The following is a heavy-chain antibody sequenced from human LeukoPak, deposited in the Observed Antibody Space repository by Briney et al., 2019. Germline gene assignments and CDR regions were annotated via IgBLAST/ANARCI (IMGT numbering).Heavy chain of an antibody. D-gene: IGHD3-10*01. V-gene: IGHV3-23*01. CDR1: GFTFSSYA. Sequence: GGSLRLSCAASGFTFSSYAMNWVRQAPGKGLEWVSVLSGSGGSTVYADSVKGRFAISRDNPKNTLYLQMSSPRVDDTAVYYCASRRPGVGTAFDIWGRGTMVTVSS. CDR2: LSGSGGST. J-gene: IGHJ3*02. CDR3: ASRRPGVGTAFDI.